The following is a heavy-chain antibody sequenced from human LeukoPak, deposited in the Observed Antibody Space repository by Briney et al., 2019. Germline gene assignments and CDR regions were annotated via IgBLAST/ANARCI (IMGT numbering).Heavy chain of an antibody. J-gene: IGHJ6*03. Sequence: PVKVSCKASGGTFSSYTISWVRQAPGQGLEWMGRIIPILGIANYAQKFQGRVKITADKSTSTAYMELSSLRSEDTAVYYCASSTPPLRFLEWLSPGDYYYYMDVWGKGTTVTVS. V-gene: IGHV1-69*02. CDR1: GGTFSSYT. CDR2: IIPILGIA. CDR3: ASSTPPLRFLEWLSPGDYYYYMDV. D-gene: IGHD3-3*01.